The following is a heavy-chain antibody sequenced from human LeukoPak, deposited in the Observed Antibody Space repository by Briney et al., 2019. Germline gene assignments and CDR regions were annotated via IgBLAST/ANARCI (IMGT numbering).Heavy chain of an antibody. CDR3: AKTLTSRWSESLGY. CDR2: ISGNGGRT. V-gene: IGHV3-43*02. J-gene: IGHJ4*02. D-gene: IGHD6-13*01. Sequence: QSGGSLRLSCAASGFTFDDYAMHWVRQAPGKGLEWVSVISGNGGRTYYADSVKGRFTISRDNSNNSLYLQMNSLRTEDTALYYCAKTLTSRWSESLGYWGQGTLVSVSS. CDR1: GFTFDDYA.